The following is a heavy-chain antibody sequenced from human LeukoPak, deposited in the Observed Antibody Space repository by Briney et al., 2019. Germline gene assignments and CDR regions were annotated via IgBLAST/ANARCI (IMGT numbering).Heavy chain of an antibody. D-gene: IGHD5-24*01. CDR2: IIPILGIA. J-gene: IGHJ4*02. CDR1: GGTFSSYA. Sequence: SVKVSCKASGGTFSSYAISWMRQAPGQGLEWMGRIIPILGIANYAQKFQGRVTITADKSTSTAYMELSSLRSEDTAVYYCARDRGDGYKSSFDYWGQGTLVTVSS. V-gene: IGHV1-69*04. CDR3: ARDRGDGYKSSFDY.